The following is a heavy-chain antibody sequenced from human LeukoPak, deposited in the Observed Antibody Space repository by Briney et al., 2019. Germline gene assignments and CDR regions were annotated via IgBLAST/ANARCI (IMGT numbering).Heavy chain of an antibody. D-gene: IGHD2-15*01. Sequence: GGSLRLSCAASGFTFSSYGMHWVRQAPGKGLEWVAVIRYDGSNKYYADSVKGRFTISRDNSKNTLYLQMNSLRAEDTAVYYRARARFCSGGSCYSGDWFDPWGQGTLVTVSS. CDR2: IRYDGSNK. CDR3: ARARFCSGGSCYSGDWFDP. CDR1: GFTFSSYG. V-gene: IGHV3-33*01. J-gene: IGHJ5*02.